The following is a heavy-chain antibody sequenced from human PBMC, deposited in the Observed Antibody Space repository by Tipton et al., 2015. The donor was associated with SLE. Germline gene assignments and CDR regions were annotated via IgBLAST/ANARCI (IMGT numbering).Heavy chain of an antibody. CDR1: GGSIISSSHY. D-gene: IGHD3-10*01. Sequence: TLSLTCTVSGGSIISSSHYWGWIRQPPGKGLEWIGEINHGGSTNYNPSLKSRVAISLDTPKNQFSLRLSSVTAADTAVYYCARGVSGYFHYCYMDVWGRGTTVTISS. J-gene: IGHJ6*03. CDR3: ARGVSGYFHYCYMDV. CDR2: INHGGST. V-gene: IGHV4-39*07.